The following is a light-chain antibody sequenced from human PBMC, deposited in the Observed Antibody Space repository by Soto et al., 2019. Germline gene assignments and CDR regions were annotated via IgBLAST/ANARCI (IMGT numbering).Light chain of an antibody. Sequence: QSVLTQPPSVSGAPGQRVTISCTGSSSNIGACYYVHWYQQLPGPAPKLPIYGNSNRPSGVPDRFSGSKSGTSASLAITGLQAEDEADYYCQSYASSVSWVFGTGTKVTVL. CDR1: SSNIGACYY. V-gene: IGLV1-40*01. CDR2: GNS. J-gene: IGLJ1*01. CDR3: QSYASSVSWV.